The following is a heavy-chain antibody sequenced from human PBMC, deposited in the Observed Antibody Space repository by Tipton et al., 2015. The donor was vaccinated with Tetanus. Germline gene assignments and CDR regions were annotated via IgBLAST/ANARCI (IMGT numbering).Heavy chain of an antibody. J-gene: IGHJ3*02. D-gene: IGHD1-7*01. V-gene: IGHV1-69*01. CDR1: GGTFSSYA. CDR3: ARVSREGPELELDAFDI. CDR2: IIPIFGTA. Sequence: QVQLVQSGAEVKKPGSSVKVSCKASGGTFSSYAISWVRQAPGQGLEWMGGIIPIFGTANYAQKFQGRVTITADESTSTAYTELSSLRSEDTAVYYCARVSREGPELELDAFDIWGQGTMVTVSS.